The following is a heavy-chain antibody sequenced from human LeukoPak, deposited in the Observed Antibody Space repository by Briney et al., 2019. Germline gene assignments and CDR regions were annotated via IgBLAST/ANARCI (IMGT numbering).Heavy chain of an antibody. V-gene: IGHV3-30*02. CDR2: IRYDGSNK. CDR1: GFTFGNYG. CDR3: AKDGGGWLQLSFDY. Sequence: PGGSLRLSCAASGFTFGNYGMSWVRQAPGKGLEWVAFIRYDGSNKYYADSVKGRFTISRDNSKNTLFLQMNSLRAEDTAVYYCAKDGGGWLQLSFDYWGQGTLVTVSS. D-gene: IGHD5-24*01. J-gene: IGHJ4*02.